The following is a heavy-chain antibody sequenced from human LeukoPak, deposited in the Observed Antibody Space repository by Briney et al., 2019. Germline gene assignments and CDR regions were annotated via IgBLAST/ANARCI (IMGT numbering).Heavy chain of an antibody. CDR3: AREAGRYSSNIDWFDP. CDR1: GFTFSSYW. D-gene: IGHD6-13*01. J-gene: IGHJ5*02. V-gene: IGHV3-7*01. Sequence: GGSLRLSCAASGFTFSSYWMSWVRQAPGKGLEWVANIKQDGSEKYYVDSVKGRFTISRDNAKNSLYLQMNSLRAEDTAVYYCAREAGRYSSNIDWFDPWGQGTLDTVSS. CDR2: IKQDGSEK.